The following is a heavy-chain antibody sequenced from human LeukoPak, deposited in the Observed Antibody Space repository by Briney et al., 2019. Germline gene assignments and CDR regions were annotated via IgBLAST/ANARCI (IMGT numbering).Heavy chain of an antibody. CDR2: ISGSGGST. J-gene: IGHJ6*03. Sequence: GGSLRLSCAASGFTFSSYGMSWVRQAPGKGLEWVSAISGSGGSTYYADSVKGRFTISRDNAKNSLYLQMNSLRAEDTAVYYCARVWIQLGTHYMDVWGKGTTVTISS. CDR1: GFTFSSYG. V-gene: IGHV3-23*01. D-gene: IGHD5-18*01. CDR3: ARVWIQLGTHYMDV.